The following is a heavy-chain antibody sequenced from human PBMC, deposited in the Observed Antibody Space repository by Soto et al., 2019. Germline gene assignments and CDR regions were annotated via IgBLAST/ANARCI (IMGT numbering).Heavy chain of an antibody. V-gene: IGHV3-23*01. CDR3: AKDFGYNYGYDAFDI. D-gene: IGHD5-18*01. CDR1: GFTVSSNF. J-gene: IGHJ3*02. Sequence: GGSLRLSCAASGFTVSSNFMCWVRQPPGGGLEWVSGVSGSGGSTYCVDSVKGRFTISRDNSKNTLYLQMNSLRAEDTAVYYCAKDFGYNYGYDAFDIWGQGTMVTVSS. CDR2: VSGSGGST.